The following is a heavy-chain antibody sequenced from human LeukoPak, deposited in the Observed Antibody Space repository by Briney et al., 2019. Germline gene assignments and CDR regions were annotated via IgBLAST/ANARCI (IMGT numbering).Heavy chain of an antibody. CDR2: INHSGST. CDR3: ARRRGGYSYGYGLDY. J-gene: IGHJ4*02. D-gene: IGHD5-18*01. V-gene: IGHV4-34*01. Sequence: SETLSLTCAVYGGSFSGYYWSWIRQPPGKGLEWIGEINHSGSTNYNPSLKSRVTISVDTSKNQFPLKLSSVTAADTAVYYCARRRGGYSYGYGLDYWGQGTLVTVSS. CDR1: GGSFSGYY.